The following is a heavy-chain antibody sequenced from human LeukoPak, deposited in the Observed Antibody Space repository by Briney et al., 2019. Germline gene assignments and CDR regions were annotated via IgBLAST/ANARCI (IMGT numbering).Heavy chain of an antibody. Sequence: PGESLKISCKGSGYSFTSYWIGWVRQMPGKGLEWMGIIYPGDSDTRYSPSFQGQVTISADKSISTAYLQWSSLKASDTAMYYCARLFGITMIRGAFDIWGQGTMVTVSS. CDR3: ARLFGITMIRGAFDI. V-gene: IGHV5-51*01. CDR1: GYSFTSYW. J-gene: IGHJ3*02. D-gene: IGHD3-22*01. CDR2: IYPGDSDT.